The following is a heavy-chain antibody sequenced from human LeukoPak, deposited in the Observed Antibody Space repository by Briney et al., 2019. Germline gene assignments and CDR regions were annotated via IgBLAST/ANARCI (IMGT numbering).Heavy chain of an antibody. CDR1: GFTFSSYA. D-gene: IGHD3-10*01. Sequence: GGSLRLSCAASGFTFSSYAMSWVRQAPGKGLEWVSAISGSGGSTYYADSVKGRFTISRDNSKNTLYLQMNSLRAEDTAVYYCAKLLVRGVITPLYYFDYWGQGTLVTVSS. J-gene: IGHJ4*02. CDR3: AKLLVRGVITPLYYFDY. CDR2: ISGSGGST. V-gene: IGHV3-23*01.